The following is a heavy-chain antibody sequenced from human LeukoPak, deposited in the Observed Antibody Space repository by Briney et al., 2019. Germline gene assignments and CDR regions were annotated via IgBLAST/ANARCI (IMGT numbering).Heavy chain of an antibody. D-gene: IGHD3-10*01. Sequence: SETLSLTCTVSGGSISSYYWSWIRQPPGKGLEWIGYIYYSGSTNYNPSLKSRVTISVDTSKNQFSLKLSSVTAADTAVYHCARLNYGSGSYFPTYYYGMDVWGQGTTVTVSS. J-gene: IGHJ6*02. CDR2: IYYSGST. CDR3: ARLNYGSGSYFPTYYYGMDV. CDR1: GGSISSYY. V-gene: IGHV4-59*08.